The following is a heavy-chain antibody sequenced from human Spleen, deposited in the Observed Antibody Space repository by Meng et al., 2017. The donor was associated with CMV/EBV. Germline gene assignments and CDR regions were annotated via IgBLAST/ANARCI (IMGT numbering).Heavy chain of an antibody. CDR1: GFNFKTYW. V-gene: IGHV3-7*01. CDR3: ARENYLAIAARDY. CDR2: IKEDGTEK. J-gene: IGHJ4*02. D-gene: IGHD6-6*01. Sequence: GESLKISCAASGFNFKTYWMTWVRQAPGKGLEWVANIKEDGTEKNYVDSVKGRFTISRDNSKNTLYLQMNSLRAEDTAVYYCARENYLAIAARDYWGQGTLVTVSS.